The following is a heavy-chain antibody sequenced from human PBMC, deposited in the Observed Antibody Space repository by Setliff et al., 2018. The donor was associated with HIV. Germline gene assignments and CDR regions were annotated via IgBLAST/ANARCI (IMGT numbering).Heavy chain of an antibody. CDR3: AFYDGSGHPI. Sequence: VGSLRLSCVVSGLTFTNAWINWVRQAPGKGLEWVGRIKSKASGGTTEYAAPVKGRFTVSRDDSKNTAFLQMDSLRIEDTAVYSCAFYDGSGHPIWGQGTMVTVSS. D-gene: IGHD3-22*01. CDR1: GLTFTNAW. J-gene: IGHJ3*02. V-gene: IGHV3-15*01. CDR2: IKSKASGGTT.